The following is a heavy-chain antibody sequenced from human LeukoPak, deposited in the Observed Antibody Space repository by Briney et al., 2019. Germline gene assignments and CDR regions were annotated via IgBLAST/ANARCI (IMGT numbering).Heavy chain of an antibody. CDR1: GYTFTSYD. CDR3: AMGVGAPEDLAVAADFDY. Sequence: GASVKVSYKASGYTFTSYDINWVRQATGQGLEWMGWMNPNSGNTGYAQKFQGRVTITADKSTSTAYMELSSLRSEDTAVYYCAMGVGAPEDLAVAADFDYWGQGTLVTVSS. D-gene: IGHD6-19*01. V-gene: IGHV1-8*01. J-gene: IGHJ4*02. CDR2: MNPNSGNT.